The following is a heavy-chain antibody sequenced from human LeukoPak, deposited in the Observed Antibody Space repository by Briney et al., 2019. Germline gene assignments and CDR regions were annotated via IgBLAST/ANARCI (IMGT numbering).Heavy chain of an antibody. CDR2: IYTSGST. J-gene: IGHJ4*02. CDR1: GGSISSYY. CDR3: ARDNNYYGSGSYDY. Sequence: SETLSLTCTVSGGSISSYYWSWIRQPAGKGLEWIGRIYTSGSTNYNPSLKSRVTMSVDTSKNQFSLKLSSVTAADTAVYYCARDNNYYGSGSYDYWGQGTLVTVSS. V-gene: IGHV4-4*07. D-gene: IGHD3-10*01.